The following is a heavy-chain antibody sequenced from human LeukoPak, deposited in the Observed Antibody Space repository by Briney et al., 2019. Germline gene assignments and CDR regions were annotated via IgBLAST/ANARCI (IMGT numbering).Heavy chain of an antibody. CDR2: INHSGST. CDR3: ARGEENVGSSWWETILTWFDP. D-gene: IGHD6-13*01. CDR1: GGSFSGYY. J-gene: IGHJ5*02. Sequence: SETLSLTCAVYGGSFSGYYWSWIRQPPGKGLGWIGEINHSGSTNYNTSLKSRVTISVDTSKNQFSLKLSSVTAADTAVYYCARGEENVGSSWWETILTWFDPWGQGTLVTVSS. V-gene: IGHV4-34*01.